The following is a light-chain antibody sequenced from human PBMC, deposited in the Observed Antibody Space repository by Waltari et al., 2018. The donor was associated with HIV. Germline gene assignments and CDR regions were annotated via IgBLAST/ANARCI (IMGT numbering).Light chain of an antibody. Sequence: EIVMTQSPATLPVSPGESATLSCRASESVRTYVAWYQQKPGRAPRRIMYDSSTRATGVPPRFSGSGSGTEFTLTISSLQSDDFAVYYCQQYDQWPTFGQGTIVEIK. CDR2: DSS. V-gene: IGKV3-15*01. CDR3: QQYDQWPT. CDR1: ESVRTY. J-gene: IGKJ1*01.